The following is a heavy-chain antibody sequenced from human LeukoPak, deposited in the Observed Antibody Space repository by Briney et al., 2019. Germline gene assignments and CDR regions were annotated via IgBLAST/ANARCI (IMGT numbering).Heavy chain of an antibody. CDR3: ARRLRNYYDTSGYDY. J-gene: IGHJ4*02. D-gene: IGHD3-22*01. CDR2: IYPGDSDT. CDR1: GYIFTNYW. V-gene: IGHV5-51*01. Sequence: GEALKISCKGSGYIFTNYWTGWARQMTGKGLEGMGIIYPGDSDTRYSPSFQGQVTISADKSISTAYLQWSSLKASDTAIYYCARRLRNYYDTSGYDYWGQGTLVTVSS.